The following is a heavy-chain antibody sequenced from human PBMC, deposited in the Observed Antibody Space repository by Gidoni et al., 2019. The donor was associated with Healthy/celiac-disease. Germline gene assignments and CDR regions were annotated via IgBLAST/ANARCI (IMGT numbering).Heavy chain of an antibody. D-gene: IGHD1-1*01. J-gene: IGHJ3*02. CDR2: INHGGNT. Sequence: QVQLQQWGAGLLKPSETLSLICAVYGGSFSNYYWSWIRQPPGKGLEWIGEINHGGNTNYNPSLKSRVTMSVDMSKNQFSLKLSSVTSADTAVYYCARPQHTGVDDAFDIWGQGTMVTVSS. CDR3: ARPQHTGVDDAFDI. V-gene: IGHV4-34*01. CDR1: GGSFSNYY.